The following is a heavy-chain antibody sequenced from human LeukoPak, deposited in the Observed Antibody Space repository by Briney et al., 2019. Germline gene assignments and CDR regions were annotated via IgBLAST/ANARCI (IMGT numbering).Heavy chain of an antibody. CDR3: ARDRRYCSSTSCYTAPDAFDI. J-gene: IGHJ3*02. D-gene: IGHD2-2*02. CDR1: GGSISSGDYY. V-gene: IGHV4-30-4*08. CDR2: IYYSGST. Sequence: SQTLSLTCTVSGGSISSGDYYWSWIRQPPGKGLEWIGYIYYSGSTYYNPSLKSRVTISVDTSKNQFSLKLSSVTAADTAVYYCARDRRYCSSTSCYTAPDAFDIWGQGTMVTVSS.